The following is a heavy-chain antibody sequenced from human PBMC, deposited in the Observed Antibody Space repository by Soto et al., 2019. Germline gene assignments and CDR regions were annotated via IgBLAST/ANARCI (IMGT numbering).Heavy chain of an antibody. CDR3: ARDPLIGTTDYGLDV. CDR1: GFTFSTYW. Sequence: EVQLVESGGGLVKPGGSLRLSCAASGFTFSTYWMHWVRKPPGKGRVWVSRINNDGSNTAYADSVKGRFTISRDNAQSTLYLQMNSLRAEDTAVYYCARDPLIGTTDYGLDVWGQGTTVSVSS. D-gene: IGHD1-7*01. J-gene: IGHJ6*02. V-gene: IGHV3-74*01. CDR2: INNDGSNT.